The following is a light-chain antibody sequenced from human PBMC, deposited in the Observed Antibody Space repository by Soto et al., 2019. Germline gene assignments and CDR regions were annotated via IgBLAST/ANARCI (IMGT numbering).Light chain of an antibody. Sequence: EIVLTQSPGTLSLSPGERATLSCRASQSFSSSYLAWYQQTPGQAPRLIIYGASSRATGIPDRFSGSGSGTDFTLTISRLVPEDFALYYSQQYGSSPFTFGPGTKVDIK. CDR1: QSFSSSY. J-gene: IGKJ3*01. V-gene: IGKV3-20*01. CDR3: QQYGSSPFT. CDR2: GAS.